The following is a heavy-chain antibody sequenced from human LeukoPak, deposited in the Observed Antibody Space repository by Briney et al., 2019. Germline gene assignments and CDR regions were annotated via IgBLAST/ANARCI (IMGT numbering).Heavy chain of an antibody. V-gene: IGHV1-69*01. CDR3: ARSHVMVRGVIRLLNYFDY. CDR1: GGTFSSYA. D-gene: IGHD3-10*01. CDR2: IIPIFGTA. J-gene: IGHJ4*02. Sequence: SVKVSCKASGGTFSSYAISWVRQAPGQGLEWMGGIIPIFGTANYAQKFQGRVTITADESTSTAYMELSSLRSEDTAVYYCARSHVMVRGVIRLLNYFDYWGQGTLVTVSS.